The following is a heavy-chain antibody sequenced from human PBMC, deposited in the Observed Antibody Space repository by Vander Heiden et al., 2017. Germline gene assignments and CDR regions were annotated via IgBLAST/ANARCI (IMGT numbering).Heavy chain of an antibody. J-gene: IGHJ4*01. CDR2: ISWHSGSI. V-gene: IGHV3-9*01. D-gene: IGHD3-22*01. Sequence: VRQAPGKGLEWVSGISWHSGSIGYADSVKGRFTISRDNAKNSLYLQMNSLRAEDTALYYCAKALGYYDSSYTNWGHGTLVTVSS. CDR3: AKALGYYDSSYTN.